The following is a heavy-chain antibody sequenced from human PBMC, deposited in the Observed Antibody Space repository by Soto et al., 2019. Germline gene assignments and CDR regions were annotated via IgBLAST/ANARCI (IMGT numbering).Heavy chain of an antibody. CDR2: IKASAA. CDR1: GITLSDYT. D-gene: IGHD3-3*01. Sequence: GGSLRRSCTASGITLSDYTRHWVRHAPGTWLECVSSIKASAAHHSDSVTGRFSTSRDNSKNTLYVQMNNLRAEDTAVYYCAKDGGRFFNEFETWGQGTMVTVSS. CDR3: AKDGGRFFNEFET. J-gene: IGHJ3*02. V-gene: IGHV3-23*01.